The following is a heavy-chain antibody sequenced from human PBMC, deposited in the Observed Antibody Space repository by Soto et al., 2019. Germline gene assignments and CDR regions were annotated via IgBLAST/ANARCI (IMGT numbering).Heavy chain of an antibody. D-gene: IGHD3-3*01. J-gene: IGHJ4*02. CDR3: ARQITYVFWSGYHSSLDY. V-gene: IGHV4-39*01. Sequence: QLQLQESGPGLVKPSETLSLTCTVSGGSISSSSYYWGWIRQPPGKGLEWIGSIYYSGSTYYNPSLKTRVTITVDTSKNQFSLKLIFVTAADTAVYYCARQITYVFWSGYHSSLDYWGQGTLVTVSS. CDR1: GGSISSSSYY. CDR2: IYYSGST.